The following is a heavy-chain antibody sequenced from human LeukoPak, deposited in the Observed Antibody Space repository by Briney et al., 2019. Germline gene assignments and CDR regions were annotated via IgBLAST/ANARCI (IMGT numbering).Heavy chain of an antibody. V-gene: IGHV3-21*01. CDR2: ISSSSSYI. CDR3: VSMVRGDIMEYYFDY. CDR1: GFTFSSYA. Sequence: PGGSLRLSCAASGFTFSSYAMSWVRQAPGKGLEWVSSISSSSSYIYYADSVKGRFTISRDNAKNSLYLQMNSLRAEDTAVYYCVSMVRGDIMEYYFDYWGQGTLVTVSS. D-gene: IGHD3-10*01. J-gene: IGHJ4*02.